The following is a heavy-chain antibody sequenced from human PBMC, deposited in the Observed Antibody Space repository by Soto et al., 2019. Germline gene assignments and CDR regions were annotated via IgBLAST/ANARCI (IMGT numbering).Heavy chain of an antibody. V-gene: IGHV4-4*07. D-gene: IGHD7-27*01. Sequence: LSXSCRFSGAYISDFSWSWIRQPAGKGLEWIGRITINGNTQKNPSFKSRVTMSIDTSRNHFSLNLQSATAADTALYYCARETGENWAYEAHWGPGTLVTVSS. CDR3: ARETGENWAYEAH. CDR1: GAYISDFS. CDR2: ITINGNT. J-gene: IGHJ1*01.